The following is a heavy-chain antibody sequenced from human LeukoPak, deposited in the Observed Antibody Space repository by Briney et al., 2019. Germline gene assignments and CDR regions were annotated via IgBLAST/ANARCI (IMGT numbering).Heavy chain of an antibody. Sequence: SETLSLTCTVSGGSISSYYWSWIRQPAGKGLEWIGRIYTSGSTNYNPSLKSRVTMTTDTSTSTAYMELRSLRSDDTAVYYCARAQGAFGYWGQGTLVTVSS. CDR2: IYTSGST. CDR3: ARAQGAFGY. V-gene: IGHV4-4*07. D-gene: IGHD3-16*01. CDR1: GGSISSYY. J-gene: IGHJ4*02.